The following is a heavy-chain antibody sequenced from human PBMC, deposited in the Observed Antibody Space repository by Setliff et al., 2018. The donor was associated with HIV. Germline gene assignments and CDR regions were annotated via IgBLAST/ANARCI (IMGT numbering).Heavy chain of an antibody. D-gene: IGHD5-18*01. CDR3: ARRGGYSYGYMDV. CDR2: ISAYNGNT. Sequence: ASVKVSCKASGYTFISYGISWVRQAPGQGLEWMGWISAYNGNTHYAQRLQGRVTMTTDASTRTAYMELRGLRSDDTAVYYCARRGGYSYGYMDVWGQGALVTVSS. CDR1: GYTFISYG. V-gene: IGHV1-18*01. J-gene: IGHJ4*02.